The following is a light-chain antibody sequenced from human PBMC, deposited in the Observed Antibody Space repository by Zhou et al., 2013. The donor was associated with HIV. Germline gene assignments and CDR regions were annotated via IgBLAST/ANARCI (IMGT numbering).Light chain of an antibody. CDR1: SSDVGGYNY. J-gene: IGLJ2*01. V-gene: IGLV2-8*01. Sequence: QSALTQPPSASGTPGQSVTISCTGTSSDVGGYNYVAWYQQHPGKVPKIMIYEVNKRPSGVPDRFSGSKSGNTASLTVSGLQAEDEAEYFRGSYAGSSRWIFGGGTKLTVL. CDR2: EVN. CDR3: GSYAGSSRWI.